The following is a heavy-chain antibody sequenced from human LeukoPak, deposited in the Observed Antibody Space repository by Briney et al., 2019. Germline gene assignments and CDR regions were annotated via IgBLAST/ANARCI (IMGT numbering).Heavy chain of an antibody. CDR1: GYFISSGFF. CDR3: VRETRTVPFYYYFDV. J-gene: IGHJ6*03. CDR2: IYHRGTT. D-gene: IGHD4-11*01. V-gene: IGHV4-38-2*02. Sequence: PSETLSLTCDVSGYFISSGFFWGWIRQPPGKGLECIGSIYHRGTTYYNPSLKSRVAISVDTSKNQFSLRLSSVTAADTVVYYCVRETRTVPFYYYFDVWGKGTTVAVSS.